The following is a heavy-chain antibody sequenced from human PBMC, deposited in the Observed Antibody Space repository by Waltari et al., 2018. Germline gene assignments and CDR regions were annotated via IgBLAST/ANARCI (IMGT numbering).Heavy chain of an antibody. Sequence: VQVVASGGGLAQAGGSLRRALVGSGFPFFKSPMRWVPQTQEKWLVWVATITWTDGGPPYANSPYYADSVKGRFTISRDNSKDTIYLQMSSLSADDTAVYYCAKGSGMDVWGQGTTVTVSS. CDR1: GFPFFKSP. V-gene: IGHV3-23*04. CDR3: AKGSGMDV. CDR2: ITWTDGGP. J-gene: IGHJ6*02.